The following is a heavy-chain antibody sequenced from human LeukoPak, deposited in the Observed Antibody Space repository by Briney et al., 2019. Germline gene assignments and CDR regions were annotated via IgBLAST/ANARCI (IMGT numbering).Heavy chain of an antibody. CDR3: ARGTAMVIN. CDR2: ISSNGGST. J-gene: IGHJ4*02. V-gene: IGHV3-64*01. CDR1: GFTFSSYA. D-gene: IGHD5-18*01. Sequence: GGSLRLSCAASGFTFSSYAMHWVRQAPGKGLEYVSAISSNGGSTYYANSVKGRFTISRDNSKNTLYVQMGSLRAEDMAVYYCARGTAMVINWGQGTLVTVSS.